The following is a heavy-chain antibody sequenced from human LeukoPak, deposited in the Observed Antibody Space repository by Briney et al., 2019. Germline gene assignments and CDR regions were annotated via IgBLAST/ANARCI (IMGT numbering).Heavy chain of an antibody. CDR2: VKPDTGDT. D-gene: IGHD2-2*01. CDR1: GYTFTDYH. CDR3: ARVRALSSPDLDF. V-gene: IGHV1-2*02. J-gene: IGHJ4*02. Sequence: ASVKVSCKASGYTFTDYHVHWVRRAPGQGLERMGCVKPDTGDTHFANKFQGRVTLTSDTSISTSFMELRGLRSDDTAVYYCARVRALSSPDLDFWGQGTLVTVSS.